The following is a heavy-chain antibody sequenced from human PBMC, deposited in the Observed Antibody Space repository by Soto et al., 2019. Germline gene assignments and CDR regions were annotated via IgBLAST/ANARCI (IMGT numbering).Heavy chain of an antibody. J-gene: IGHJ4*02. CDR3: ARAQGVAMAGKIWVSY. D-gene: IGHD6-19*01. CDR1: RFTFSNYA. CDR2: ISYDGSNK. Sequence: QVQLVESGGGVVQPGRSLRLSCAASRFTFSNYAMHWVRQAPGKGLEWVAVISYDGSNKYYADSVKGRFTISRDNSKNTLYLQMNSLRAEDTAVYYCARAQGVAMAGKIWVSYWGQGTLVTVSS. V-gene: IGHV3-30-3*01.